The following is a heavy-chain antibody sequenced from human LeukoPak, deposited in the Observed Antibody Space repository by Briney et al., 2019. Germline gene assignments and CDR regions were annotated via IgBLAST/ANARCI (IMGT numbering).Heavy chain of an antibody. V-gene: IGHV5-51*01. CDR3: ARQTAMSYWYFDV. Sequence: GESLKISCKGSGYSFTSYCIGWGRPMPGKGLEWMGIIYPGYSDTRYNPSFQGQVTLSADKSIHTAYLQWSSLKASDTAMYYCARQTAMSYWYFDVWGRGTLLTVSS. J-gene: IGHJ2*01. CDR2: IYPGYSDT. D-gene: IGHD5-18*01. CDR1: GYSFTSYC.